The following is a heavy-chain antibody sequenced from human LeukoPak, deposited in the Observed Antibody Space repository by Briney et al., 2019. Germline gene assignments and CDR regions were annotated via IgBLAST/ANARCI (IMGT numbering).Heavy chain of an antibody. J-gene: IGHJ5*02. CDR1: GFTFSSYA. V-gene: IGHV3-23*01. CDR2: ISGSGGST. Sequence: GGSLRLSCAASGFTFSSYAMSWVRQAPGEGLEWVSAISGSGGSTYYADSVKGRFTISRDNSKNTLYLQMNSLRAEDTAVYYCAKAEARITMIVVVIPGWFDPWGQGTLVTVSS. D-gene: IGHD3-22*01. CDR3: AKAEARITMIVVVIPGWFDP.